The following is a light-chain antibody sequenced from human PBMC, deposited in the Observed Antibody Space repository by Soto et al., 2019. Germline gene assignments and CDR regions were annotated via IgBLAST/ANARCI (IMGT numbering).Light chain of an antibody. CDR2: DVS. J-gene: IGKJ5*01. CDR3: QQYSSSPIT. Sequence: DIQMTQSPSTLSPSVKELVPITCRARQGVSSCLAWYQQKPGQAPKLLIDDVSSLESGVPARFSGSGSGTEFILTISSLQPDDFAAYYCQQYSSSPITFGQGTRLEIK. CDR1: QGVSSC. V-gene: IGKV1-5*01.